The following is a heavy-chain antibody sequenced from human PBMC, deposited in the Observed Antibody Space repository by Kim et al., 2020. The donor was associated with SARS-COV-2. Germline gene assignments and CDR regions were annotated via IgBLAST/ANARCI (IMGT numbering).Heavy chain of an antibody. V-gene: IGHV3-74*01. Sequence: AEPWKSRFTSPRDNAKNTLSLQMNSLRAEETAVYYCARAATGIGDAFDVWGQGTVGTVAS. CDR3: ARAATGIGDAFDV. J-gene: IGHJ3*01. D-gene: IGHD6-13*01.